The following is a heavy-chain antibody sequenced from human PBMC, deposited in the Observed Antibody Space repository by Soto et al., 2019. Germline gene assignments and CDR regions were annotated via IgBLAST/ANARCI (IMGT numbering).Heavy chain of an antibody. CDR2: IYHSGST. J-gene: IGHJ4*02. Sequence: SETLSLTCAVSGYSISSGGYSWSWIRQPPGKGLEWIGYIYHSGSTYYNPSLKSRVAISVDRSKNQFSLKLSSVTAADTAVYYCARGVVVVPAATYYFDYWGQGTLVTVSS. V-gene: IGHV4-30-2*01. CDR1: GYSISSGGYS. CDR3: ARGVVVVPAATYYFDY. D-gene: IGHD2-2*01.